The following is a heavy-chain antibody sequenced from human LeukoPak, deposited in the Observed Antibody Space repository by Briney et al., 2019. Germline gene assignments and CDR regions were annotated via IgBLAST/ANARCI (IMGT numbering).Heavy chain of an antibody. J-gene: IGHJ6*02. D-gene: IGHD5-18*01. CDR3: AREVQLEWDYYYGTDV. Sequence: PSQTLSLTRTVSGGSISSGGYYWSWIRQHPGKGLEWIGYIYYSGSTYYNPSLKSRVTISVGTSKNQFSLKLSSVTAADTAVYYCAREVQLEWDYYYGTDVWGQGTTVTVSS. CDR1: GGSISSGGYY. CDR2: IYYSGST. V-gene: IGHV4-31*03.